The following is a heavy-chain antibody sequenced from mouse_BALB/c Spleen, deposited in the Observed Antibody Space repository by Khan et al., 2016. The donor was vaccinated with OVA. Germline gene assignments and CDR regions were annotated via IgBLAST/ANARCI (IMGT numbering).Heavy chain of an antibody. D-gene: IGHD1-1*01. CDR2: ISYSGNT. V-gene: IGHV3-8*02. CDR3: ACELRGFTY. CDR1: GDSITSGY. Sequence: EVQLQESGPSLVKPSQTLSLTCSVTGDSITSGYWNWIRKFPGNKLEYMGYISYSGNTYYNPSLKSRISITRDTSKNQYYLQLYSVATEDTATFYCACELRGFTYWGQGTLVTVSA. J-gene: IGHJ3*01.